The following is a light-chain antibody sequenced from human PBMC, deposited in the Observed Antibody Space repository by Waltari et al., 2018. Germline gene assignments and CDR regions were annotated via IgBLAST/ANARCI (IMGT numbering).Light chain of an antibody. CDR1: QSVRNN. Sequence: EIVMTQSPATLSVSPGETATLSCRASQSVRNNLAWYQQKPGQSPRLLLYAVSTRATGVPARFSGSGSETDVTLTISTLQSEDFASYYCQQNENWPPGTFGQGTRVEVK. CDR3: QQNENWPPGT. J-gene: IGKJ1*01. CDR2: AVS. V-gene: IGKV3-15*01.